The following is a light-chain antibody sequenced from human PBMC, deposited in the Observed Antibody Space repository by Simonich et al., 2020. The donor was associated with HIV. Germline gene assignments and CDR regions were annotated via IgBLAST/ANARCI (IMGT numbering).Light chain of an antibody. V-gene: IGKV3-15*01. CDR3: QQYNDWPPWT. CDR1: QSVGIN. CDR2: GES. J-gene: IGKJ1*01. Sequence: EIVMKQSPATLSASTGERATLSCRANQSVGINFAWYQQKPGHAPGLLIYGESTRATGIPARVSGSGSGTDFTLTISSLEPEDFAVYYCQQYNDWPPWTFGQGTKVEIK.